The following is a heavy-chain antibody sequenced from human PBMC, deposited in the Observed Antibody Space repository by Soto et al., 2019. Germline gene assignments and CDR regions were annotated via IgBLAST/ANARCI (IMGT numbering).Heavy chain of an antibody. CDR2: ISYDGSNK. J-gene: IGHJ4*02. D-gene: IGHD6-19*01. CDR1: GFTFSSYG. Sequence: GGSLRLSCAASGFTFSSYGMHWVRQAPGKGLEWVAVISYDGSNKYYADSVKGRFTISRDNSKNTLYLQMNSLRGEDTAVYYCGKGRGSGWAWYFDNWGQGTLVTDSA. CDR3: GKGRGSGWAWYFDN. V-gene: IGHV3-30*18.